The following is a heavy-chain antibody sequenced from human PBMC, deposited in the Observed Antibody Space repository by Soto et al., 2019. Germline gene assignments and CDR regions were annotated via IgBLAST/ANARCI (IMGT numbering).Heavy chain of an antibody. CDR2: IYSGGSA. J-gene: IGHJ4*02. CDR3: VRDLIHLYSSGPRGY. Sequence: GGALILSCAXSGXXXXXXYMSWVLXXXGKGLEWVSVIYSGGSAYYADSVKGRFTISRDNPKNTLYLQMNSLRAEDTAVYYCVRDLIHLYSSGPRGYWGQGTLVTVSS. D-gene: IGHD6-19*01. CDR1: GXXXXXXY. V-gene: IGHV3-66*01.